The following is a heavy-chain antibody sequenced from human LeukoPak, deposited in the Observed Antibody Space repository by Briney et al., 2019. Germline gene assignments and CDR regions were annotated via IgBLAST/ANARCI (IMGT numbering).Heavy chain of an antibody. D-gene: IGHD3-9*01. CDR3: ARGLDFYDILTGYYNKYYFDY. CDR2: IYYSGST. V-gene: IGHV4-59*12. Sequence: PSETLSLTCTVSGGFISSYYWSWIRQPPGKGLEWIGYIYYSGSTNYNPSLKSRVTISVDTSKNQFSLKLSSVTAADTAVYYCARGLDFYDILTGYYNKYYFDYWGQGTLVTVSS. CDR1: GGFISSYY. J-gene: IGHJ4*02.